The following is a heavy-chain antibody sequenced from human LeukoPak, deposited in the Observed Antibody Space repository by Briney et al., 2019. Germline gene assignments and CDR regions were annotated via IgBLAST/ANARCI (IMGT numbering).Heavy chain of an antibody. D-gene: IGHD3-10*01. CDR1: GFTFSSYW. CDR3: ARVITMVRGVIREFDY. J-gene: IGHJ4*02. CDR2: IKQDGSKK. Sequence: PGGSLRLSCAASGFTFSSYWMSWVRQPPGKGLEWVANIKQDGSKKYYVASVKGRFHISRDNAKNSLYLQMNSLRAEDTAVYYCARVITMVRGVIREFDYWGQGTLVTVSS. V-gene: IGHV3-7*04.